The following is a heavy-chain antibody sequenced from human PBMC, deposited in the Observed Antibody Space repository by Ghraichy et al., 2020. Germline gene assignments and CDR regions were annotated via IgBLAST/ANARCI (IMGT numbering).Heavy chain of an antibody. D-gene: IGHD4-17*01. CDR3: ARLGASTVTL. J-gene: IGHJ4*02. CDR1: GFTFSSYW. V-gene: IGHV3-74*01. CDR2: VNSDGSST. Sequence: GESLNISCAASGFTFSSYWMHWVRQAPGKGLVWVSRVNSDGSSTSYADSVKGRFTISRDNAKNTLYLQMNSLRAEDTAVFYCARLGASTVTLGGQGTLVTVSS.